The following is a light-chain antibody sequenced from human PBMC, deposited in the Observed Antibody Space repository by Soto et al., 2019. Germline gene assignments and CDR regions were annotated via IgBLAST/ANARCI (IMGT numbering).Light chain of an antibody. CDR1: QGIRND. CDR3: LQKYFDPFT. CDR2: AAS. J-gene: IGKJ3*01. V-gene: IGKV1-6*01. Sequence: AIQMTQSPSSLSASVGDRVTITCRASQGIRNDLDWFQQKPGKAPKLLIYAASNLQSGVPARCSGSGSGTDFTLTISSLQPEDFATEYWLQKYFDPFTFGPGTKVDIK.